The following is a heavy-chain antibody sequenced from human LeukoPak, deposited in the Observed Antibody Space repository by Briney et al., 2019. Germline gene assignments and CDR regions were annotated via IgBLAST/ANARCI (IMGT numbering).Heavy chain of an antibody. CDR1: GFTLSSYA. V-gene: IGHV3-23*01. CDR2: ISGGGGST. CDR3: AKDVLRLNYGYFDL. D-gene: IGHD2-21*02. Sequence: GGSLRLSCAASGFTLSSYAMGWVRQAPAKGLEWVSAISGGGGSTYYAHSVKGRFTISRDNSKNTLYLQMNSLRAEDTAVYYCAKDVLRLNYGYFDLWGRGTLVSVSS. J-gene: IGHJ2*01.